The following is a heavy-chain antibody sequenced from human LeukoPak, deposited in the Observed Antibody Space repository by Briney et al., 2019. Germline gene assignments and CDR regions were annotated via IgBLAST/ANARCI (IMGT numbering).Heavy chain of an antibody. CDR1: GGSISSSSYY. D-gene: IGHD3-22*01. CDR2: ICYSGST. J-gene: IGHJ4*02. V-gene: IGHV4-39*01. Sequence: SETLSLTCTVSGGSISSSSYYWGWVRQPPGKGLEWIGSICYSGSTYYNPSLKSRVTISVDTSKNQFSLKLSSVTAADTAVYYCARQVSRYYDSSGYYYDKTIESIDYWGQGTLVTVSS. CDR3: ARQVSRYYDSSGYYYDKTIESIDY.